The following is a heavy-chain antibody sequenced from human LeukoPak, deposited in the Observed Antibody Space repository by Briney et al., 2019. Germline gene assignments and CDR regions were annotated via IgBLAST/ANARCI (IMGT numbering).Heavy chain of an antibody. CDR2: ISSSSSYI. D-gene: IGHD2-21*01. J-gene: IGHJ3*02. CDR3: ARLAYCGGDCFGAAFDI. V-gene: IGHV3-21*01. Sequence: GGSLRLSCAASGFTFSSYSMNWVRQAPGKGLEWVSSISSSSSYIYYADSVKGRFTISRDNAKNSLYLQMNSLRAEDTAVYYCARLAYCGGDCFGAAFDIWGQGTMVTVSS. CDR1: GFTFSSYS.